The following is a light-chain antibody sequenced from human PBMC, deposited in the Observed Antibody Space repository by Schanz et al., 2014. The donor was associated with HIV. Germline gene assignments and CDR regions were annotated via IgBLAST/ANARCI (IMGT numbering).Light chain of an antibody. J-gene: IGKJ5*01. CDR3: QQRSSWLGIT. CDR2: ATS. V-gene: IGKV3D-20*02. CDR1: QRLSSSY. Sequence: EIVLTQSPGSLSLSPGGRATLSCGASQRLSSSYLAWYQQKRDQPPRLVIYATSTRAAGIPDRFSGTGSGTDFTLTISRLEPEDFAVYYCQQRSSWLGITFGQGTRLEIK.